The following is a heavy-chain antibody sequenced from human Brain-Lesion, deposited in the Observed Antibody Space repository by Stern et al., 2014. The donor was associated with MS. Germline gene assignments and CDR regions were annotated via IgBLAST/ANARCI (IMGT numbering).Heavy chain of an antibody. CDR3: ARGRSRVHQPLDP. V-gene: IGHV4-30-2*01. Sequence: QLQLQESGSELVKPSQTLSLTCSVSGYSITSAALSWTWIRQAPGKGMEWIGYMYYGGSPLYNPSLRSRVDIYVDTSTNQVSLRLNSGPAADTAVYYCARGRSRVHQPLDPWGQGTLVTVSS. CDR2: MYYGGSP. J-gene: IGHJ5*02. D-gene: IGHD2-2*01. CDR1: GYSITSAALS.